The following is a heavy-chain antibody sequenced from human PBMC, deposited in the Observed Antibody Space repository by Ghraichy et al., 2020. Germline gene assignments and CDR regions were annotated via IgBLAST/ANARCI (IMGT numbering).Heavy chain of an antibody. V-gene: IGHV3-30*03. CDR1: GFTFSTYG. CDR3: ARDGAPLLWFGEPPGF. D-gene: IGHD3-10*01. J-gene: IGHJ3*01. CDR2: ISYDGSNK. Sequence: GGSLRLSCAASGFTFSTYGMHWVRQAPGKGLEWVAVISYDGSNKYYADSVKGRFTISRDNSKNTLYLQMNSLRAEDTAVYYCARDGAPLLWFGEPPGFWGQGTMVTVSS.